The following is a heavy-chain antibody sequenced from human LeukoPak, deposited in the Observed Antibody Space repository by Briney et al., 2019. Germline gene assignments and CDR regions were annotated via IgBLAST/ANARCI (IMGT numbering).Heavy chain of an antibody. J-gene: IGHJ3*02. CDR3: ATGPIAMIVVAPEDTPGRHDAFDI. V-gene: IGHV1-24*01. CDR2: FDPEDGET. Sequence: ASVKVSFKVSGYTLTELSMHWVRQAPGKGLEWMGGFDPEDGETIYAQKFQGRVTMTEDTSTDTDYMELSSLRSEDTAVYYCATGPIAMIVVAPEDTPGRHDAFDIWGQGTMVTVSS. CDR1: GYTLTELS. D-gene: IGHD3-22*01.